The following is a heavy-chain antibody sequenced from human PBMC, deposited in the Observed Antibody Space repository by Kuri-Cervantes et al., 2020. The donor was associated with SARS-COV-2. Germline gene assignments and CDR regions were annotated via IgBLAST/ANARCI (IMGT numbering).Heavy chain of an antibody. Sequence: GESLKISCAASRLTFGNCAMNWVRQAPGKGLEWVSFISGHGGGTYCADSVKGRFTISRDNSKNTLYLQLNSLRAEDTAVYYCARTKVAYTAMVGFDYWGQGTLVTVSS. V-gene: IGHV3-23*01. J-gene: IGHJ4*02. CDR1: RLTFGNCA. CDR2: ISGHGGGT. D-gene: IGHD5-18*01. CDR3: ARTKVAYTAMVGFDY.